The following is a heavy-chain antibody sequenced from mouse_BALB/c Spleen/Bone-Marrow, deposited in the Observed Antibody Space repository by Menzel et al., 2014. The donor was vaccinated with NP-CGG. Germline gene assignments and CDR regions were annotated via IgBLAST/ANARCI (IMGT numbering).Heavy chain of an antibody. J-gene: IGHJ1*01. CDR3: VREDKYGNSGGDFDV. D-gene: IGHD2-10*02. CDR2: IWTGGGT. V-gene: IGHV2-9-2*01. CDR1: GFSLTSYD. Sequence: VKLVESGPGLVAPSQSLSITCTVSGFSLTSYDISWIRQPPGKGLEWLGVIWTGGGTNYNSAFMFRLSISKDNSKSQVFLKMNSLQTDDTAIYYCVREDKYGNSGGDFDVWGAGTTVTVSS.